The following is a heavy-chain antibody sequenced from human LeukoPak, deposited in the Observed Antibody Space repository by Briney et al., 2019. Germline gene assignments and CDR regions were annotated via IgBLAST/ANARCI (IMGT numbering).Heavy chain of an antibody. CDR1: GGSFSGYY. D-gene: IGHD3-22*01. Sequence: KPSETLSLTCAVYGGSFSGYYWSWIRQPPGKGLEWIGEINHSGSTNYNPSLKSRVTISVDTSKNQFSLKLNSVTAADTAVYYCARHISAYSSFDPWGQGTPVTVSS. V-gene: IGHV4-34*01. CDR2: INHSGST. CDR3: ARHISAYSSFDP. J-gene: IGHJ5*02.